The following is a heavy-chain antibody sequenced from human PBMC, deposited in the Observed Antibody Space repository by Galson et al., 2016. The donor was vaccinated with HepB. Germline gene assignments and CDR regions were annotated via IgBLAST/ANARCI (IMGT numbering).Heavy chain of an antibody. D-gene: IGHD4-11*01. CDR2: INAYNRHT. CDR1: GYTFKNYG. V-gene: IGHV1-18*01. Sequence: SVKVSCKASGYTFKNYGISWVRQAPGQGLEWMGWINAYNRHTNYAQKFQGRVTMTTDTSTSTAYMELRSLRSDDTAVYYCARGLRGEYDYSKAYYYNFYMDVWGKGTTVTVSS. CDR3: ARGLRGEYDYSKAYYYNFYMDV. J-gene: IGHJ6*03.